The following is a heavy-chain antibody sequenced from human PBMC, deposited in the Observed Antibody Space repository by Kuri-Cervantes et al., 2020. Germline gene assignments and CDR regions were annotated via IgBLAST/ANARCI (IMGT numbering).Heavy chain of an antibody. CDR3: ASMTTGNFDY. CDR1: GGSISSYY. CDR2: IYYSGST. Sequence: SCTVSGGSISSYYWSWIRQPPGKGLEWIGYIYYSGSTYYNPSLKSRVTISVDTSKNQFSLKLSSVTAADTAVYYCASMTTGNFDYWGQGTLVTVSS. D-gene: IGHD4-17*01. J-gene: IGHJ4*02. V-gene: IGHV4-30-4*01.